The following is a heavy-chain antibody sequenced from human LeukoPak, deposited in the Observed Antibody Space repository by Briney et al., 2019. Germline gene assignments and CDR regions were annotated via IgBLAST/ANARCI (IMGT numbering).Heavy chain of an antibody. CDR2: ISWNSGSI. D-gene: IGHD2-15*01. J-gene: IGHJ5*02. Sequence: GGSLRLSCAASGFTFDDYAMHWVRQAPGKGLEWVSGISWNSGSIGYADSVKGRFTISRDNAKNSLYLQMNSLRAEDTALYYCAKDTDVVASNWFDPWGQGTLVTVSS. V-gene: IGHV3-9*01. CDR3: AKDTDVVASNWFDP. CDR1: GFTFDDYA.